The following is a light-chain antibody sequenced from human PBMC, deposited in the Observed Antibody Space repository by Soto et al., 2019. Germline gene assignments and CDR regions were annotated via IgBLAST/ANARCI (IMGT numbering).Light chain of an antibody. V-gene: IGKV1-5*01. CDR2: DAS. CDR1: QSISSW. CDR3: QQYNSYYWT. Sequence: DIQMTQSPSTLSAYVGGRITITCRGSQSISSWLAWYQQKPGKAPKLMIYDASSLESGVPSRFSGSGSGTEFTLTISSLQPDDFETYYCQQYNSYYWTFGQGTKVDIK. J-gene: IGKJ1*01.